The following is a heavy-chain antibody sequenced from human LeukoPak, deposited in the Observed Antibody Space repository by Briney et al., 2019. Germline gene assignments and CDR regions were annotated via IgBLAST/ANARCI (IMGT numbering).Heavy chain of an antibody. CDR2: IYHSGST. J-gene: IGHJ4*02. D-gene: IGHD1-7*01. CDR3: ARFTGTTPSFFDY. V-gene: IGHV4-30-2*01. CDR1: GGSISSGGYS. Sequence: PSQTLSLTCAVSGGSISSGGYSWSWIRQPPGKGLEWIGYIYHSGSTYYNPSLKSRVTISVDRSKNQFSLKLSSVTAADTAVYYCARFTGTTPSFFDYWGQGTLVTVSS.